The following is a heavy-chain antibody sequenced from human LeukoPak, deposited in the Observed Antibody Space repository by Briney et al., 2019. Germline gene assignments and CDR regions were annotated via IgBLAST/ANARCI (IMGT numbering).Heavy chain of an antibody. D-gene: IGHD2-15*01. V-gene: IGHV3-74*01. J-gene: IGHJ5*02. CDR2: ISGDGSVT. Sequence: GGSLRLSCAASGFTFSTYWMHWVRQAPGKGLVWVSRISGDGSVTIYADSVKGRFTISRDNAENTMYLQMNSLTVEDTAVYYCTRRVSATRWFDPWGQGTLVTVSS. CDR3: TRRVSATRWFDP. CDR1: GFTFSTYW.